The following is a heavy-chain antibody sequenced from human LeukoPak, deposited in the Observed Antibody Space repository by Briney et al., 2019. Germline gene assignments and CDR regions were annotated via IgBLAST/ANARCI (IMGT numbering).Heavy chain of an antibody. D-gene: IGHD6-19*01. CDR3: AKDRIAVAGTYGNYYYYYMDV. Sequence: PGGSLRLSCAASGFTFSSYAMHWVRQAPGKGLEWVAVISYDGSNKYYADSVKGRFTISRDNSKNTLYLQMNSLRAEDTAVYYCAKDRIAVAGTYGNYYYYYMDVWGKGTTVTISS. CDR1: GFTFSSYA. V-gene: IGHV3-30*04. J-gene: IGHJ6*03. CDR2: ISYDGSNK.